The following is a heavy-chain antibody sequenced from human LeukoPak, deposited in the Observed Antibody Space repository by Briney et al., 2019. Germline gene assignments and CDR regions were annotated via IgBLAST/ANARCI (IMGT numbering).Heavy chain of an antibody. J-gene: IGHJ4*02. CDR2: INVGNDNT. D-gene: IGHD1-26*01. CDR1: GYTFTTYT. V-gene: IGHV1-3*01. CDR3: ARQSAGALWSFDY. Sequence: GASVKVSCKASGYTFTTYTIHWVRQAPGRRLEWMGWINVGNDNTKYSQNLQGRVTISRDTSATTAYMELSSLISEDTAVYYCARQSAGALWSFDYWGQGTLVTVSS.